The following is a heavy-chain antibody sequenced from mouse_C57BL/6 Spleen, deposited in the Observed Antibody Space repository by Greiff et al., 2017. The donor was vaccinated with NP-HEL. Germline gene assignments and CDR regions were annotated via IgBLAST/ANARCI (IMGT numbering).Heavy chain of an antibody. Sequence: QVQLQQSGAELVRPGASVTLSCKASGYTFTDYEMHWVKQTPVHGLAWIGAIDPETGGTAYNQKFKGKALLTADKTSGTAYMELRSLTPEASAVYYCTRIYDGYDCCDYWGQGTTLTVSS. J-gene: IGHJ2*01. CDR3: TRIYDGYDCCDY. CDR2: IDPETGGT. V-gene: IGHV1-15*01. D-gene: IGHD2-3*01. CDR1: GYTFTDYE.